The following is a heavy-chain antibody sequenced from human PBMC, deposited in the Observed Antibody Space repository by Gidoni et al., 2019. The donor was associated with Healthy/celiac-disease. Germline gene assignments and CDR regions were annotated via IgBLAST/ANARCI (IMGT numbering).Heavy chain of an antibody. CDR3: AKSLGGRRELLLRGYFDY. V-gene: IGHV3-23*01. CDR2: ISGSGGST. Sequence: EVQLLESGGGLVQPGGSLRLSCAASGFPFRSYAMSWVRQAPGKGLEWVSAISGSGGSTYYADSVKGRFTISRDNSKNTLYLQMNSLRAEDTAVYYCAKSLGGRRELLLRGYFDYWGQGTLVTVSS. J-gene: IGHJ4*02. CDR1: GFPFRSYA. D-gene: IGHD1-26*01.